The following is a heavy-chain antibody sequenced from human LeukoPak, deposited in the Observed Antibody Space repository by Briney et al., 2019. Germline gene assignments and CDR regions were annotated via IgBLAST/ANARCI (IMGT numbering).Heavy chain of an antibody. D-gene: IGHD3-3*01. CDR3: AKDLGFWVYMDV. Sequence: GGSLRLSCAASGFTVSSNYMTWVRQAPGKGLEWVAFIRYDGSNKYYADSVKGRFTISRDNSKNTLYLQMNSLRAEDTAVYYCAKDLGFWVYMDVGGKGTTVTVSS. V-gene: IGHV3-30*02. CDR2: IRYDGSNK. CDR1: GFTVSSNY. J-gene: IGHJ6*03.